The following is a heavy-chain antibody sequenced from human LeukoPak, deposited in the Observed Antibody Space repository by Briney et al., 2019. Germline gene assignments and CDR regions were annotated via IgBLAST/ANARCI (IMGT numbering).Heavy chain of an antibody. CDR2: FSGGGNTA. CDR3: ARGGYYGSGSYDY. Sequence: GGSLRLSCAASGFTFSTYWMHWVRQAPGKGLVWVSRFSGGGNTATYADSVKGRFTISRDNAKNTLYLQMNSLRPEDTAVYYCARGGYYGSGSYDYWGQGTLVTVSS. D-gene: IGHD3-10*01. V-gene: IGHV3-74*01. J-gene: IGHJ4*02. CDR1: GFTFSTYW.